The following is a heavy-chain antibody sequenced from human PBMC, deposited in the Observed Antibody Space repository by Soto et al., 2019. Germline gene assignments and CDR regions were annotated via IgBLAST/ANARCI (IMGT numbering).Heavy chain of an antibody. Sequence: GGALRLSCSDSGFAFSNYEMNWVRQAPGKGLEWVSYISLSGSTIYYADSVKGRFTISRDDAKDSLYLEMDSLRADDTAVYYCARESFSASPNFFDYWGQGTLVTVSS. CDR1: GFAFSNYE. CDR2: ISLSGSTI. J-gene: IGHJ4*02. CDR3: ARESFSASPNFFDY. V-gene: IGHV3-48*03. D-gene: IGHD1-26*01.